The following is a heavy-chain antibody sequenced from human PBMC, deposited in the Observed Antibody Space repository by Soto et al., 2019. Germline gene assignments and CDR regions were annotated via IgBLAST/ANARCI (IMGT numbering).Heavy chain of an antibody. CDR2: IYYSGST. V-gene: IGHV4-59*01. CDR1: GGSISSYY. Sequence: PSETLSLTCTVSGGSISSYYWSWTRQPPGKGLEWIGYIYYSGSTNYNPSLKSRVTISVDTSKNQFSLKLSSVTAADTAVYYCARAVVGGDYYFDYWGQGTLVTVSS. CDR3: ARAVVGGDYYFDY. D-gene: IGHD1-26*01. J-gene: IGHJ4*02.